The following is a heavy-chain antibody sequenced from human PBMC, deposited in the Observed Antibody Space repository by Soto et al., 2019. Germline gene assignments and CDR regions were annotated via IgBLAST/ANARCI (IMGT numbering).Heavy chain of an antibody. J-gene: IGHJ4*02. V-gene: IGHV4-4*02. CDR2: IYHNGIT. CDR3: ATVPPRIVVVLAEFPT. D-gene: IGHD2-21*01. CDR1: GTSISSSYW. Sequence: QVQLKQSGPGLVRPSGTLSLTCRVSGTSISSSYWWAWVRQSPGKGLEWIGEIYHNGITKYNPSLKIRVSMSIDKSNNQFSLKPTSVTAADTAVYYCATVPPRIVVVLAEFPTWGQGTLVTVSS.